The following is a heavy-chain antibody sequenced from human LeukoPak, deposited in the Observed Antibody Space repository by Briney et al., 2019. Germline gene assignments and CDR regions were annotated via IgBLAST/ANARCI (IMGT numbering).Heavy chain of an antibody. CDR1: GFTFNCYI. V-gene: IGHV3-21*01. CDR2: IGGSSTYI. CDR3: ARGGNSAWLDPPLPPDY. J-gene: IGHJ4*02. D-gene: IGHD1/OR15-1a*01. Sequence: GGSLRLSCAASGFTFNCYIMHWVRQAPGKGLEWVSSIGGSSTYIYYADSLKGRFTISRDNAKNSLYLQVNSLRAEDTGVYYCARGGNSAWLDPPLPPDYWGQGTLVIVSS.